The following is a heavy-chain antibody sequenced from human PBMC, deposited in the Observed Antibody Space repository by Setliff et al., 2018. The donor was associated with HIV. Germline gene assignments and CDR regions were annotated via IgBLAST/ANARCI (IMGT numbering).Heavy chain of an antibody. CDR3: ARVRYCSGGSCYGGEYWFDP. Sequence: PGASVKVSCKASGYTFTSYYIHWVRQAPGQGLEWMGVIHPSGGSTSYAQSFQDRVTMTRDTSTSTVYMELSSLRSEDTAVYYCARVRYCSGGSCYGGEYWFDPWGQGTLVTVSS. J-gene: IGHJ5*02. CDR1: GYTFTSYY. D-gene: IGHD2-15*01. CDR2: IHPSGGST. V-gene: IGHV1-46*01.